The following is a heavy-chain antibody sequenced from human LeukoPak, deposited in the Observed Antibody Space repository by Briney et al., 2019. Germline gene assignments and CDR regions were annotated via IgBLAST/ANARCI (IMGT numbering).Heavy chain of an antibody. J-gene: IGHJ4*02. D-gene: IGHD3-22*01. CDR1: GFTFDDYA. CDR3: ANFDSSGYYYVY. Sequence: GRSLRLSCAASGFTFDDYAMHWVRQAPGKGLEWVSGISWNSGSIGYADSVKGRFTISRDNAKNSLYLQMNSLRAEDTALYYCANFDSSGYYYVYWGQGTLVTVSS. V-gene: IGHV3-9*01. CDR2: ISWNSGSI.